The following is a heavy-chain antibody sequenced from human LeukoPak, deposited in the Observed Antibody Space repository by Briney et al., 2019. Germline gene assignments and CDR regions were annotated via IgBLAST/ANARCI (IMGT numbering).Heavy chain of an antibody. CDR3: ARDTAAERITIFGVVSGRWFDP. J-gene: IGHJ5*02. D-gene: IGHD3-3*01. Sequence: ASVMVSCKASGYTFTSYGISWVRQAPGQGLEWMGWINPNSGGTNYAQKFQGRVTMTRDTSISTAYMELSRLRSDDTAVYYCARDTAAERITIFGVVSGRWFDPWGQGTLVTVSS. CDR2: INPNSGGT. V-gene: IGHV1-2*02. CDR1: GYTFTSYG.